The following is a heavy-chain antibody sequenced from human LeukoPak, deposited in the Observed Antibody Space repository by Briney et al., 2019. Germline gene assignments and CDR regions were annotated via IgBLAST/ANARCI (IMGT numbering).Heavy chain of an antibody. V-gene: IGHV4-59*01. CDR1: GGSISSYY. Sequence: PSETLSLTCTVSGGSISSYYWSWIRQPPGQGLEWIGYIYYSGSTNYNPSLKSRVTISVDTSKNQFSLRLSSVTAADTAVYYCARIDRAVAGTIDYWGQGTLVTVSS. D-gene: IGHD6-19*01. CDR3: ARIDRAVAGTIDY. CDR2: IYYSGST. J-gene: IGHJ4*02.